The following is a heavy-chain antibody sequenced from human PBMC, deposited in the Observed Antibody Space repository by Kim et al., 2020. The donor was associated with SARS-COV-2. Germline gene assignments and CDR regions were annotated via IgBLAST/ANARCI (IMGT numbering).Heavy chain of an antibody. Sequence: ASVKVSCKASGYTFTSYAMNWVRQAPGQGLEWMGWINTNTGNPTYAQGFTGRFVFSLDTSVSTAYLQISSLKAEDTAVYYCARVAAAAGTLGGAFDIWGQGTMVTVSS. CDR2: INTNTGNP. CDR3: ARVAAAAGTLGGAFDI. V-gene: IGHV7-4-1*02. J-gene: IGHJ3*02. CDR1: GYTFTSYA. D-gene: IGHD6-13*01.